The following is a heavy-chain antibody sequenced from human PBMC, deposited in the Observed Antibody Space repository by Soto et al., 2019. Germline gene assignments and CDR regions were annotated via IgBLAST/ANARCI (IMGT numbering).Heavy chain of an antibody. Sequence: PSETLSLTCTVSGGSISRSSYSWAWIRQPPGKGLEWIGTLYYSGNTNYNPSLKSRVTISVDTSKNQFSLKLSSVTAADTAVYYCARGDQFTYYYGSGSYPKVRPFDYWGQGTLVTVSS. D-gene: IGHD3-10*01. J-gene: IGHJ4*02. V-gene: IGHV4-39*07. CDR2: LYYSGNT. CDR3: ARGDQFTYYYGSGSYPKVRPFDY. CDR1: GGSISRSSYS.